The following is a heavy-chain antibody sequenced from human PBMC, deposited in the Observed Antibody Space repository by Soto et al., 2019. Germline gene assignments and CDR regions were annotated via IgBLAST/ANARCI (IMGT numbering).Heavy chain of an antibody. V-gene: IGHV3-7*01. D-gene: IGHD2-2*01. CDR1: GFTFIKSW. CDR2: MNEGGSRQ. Sequence: GGSLRLSCATSGFTFIKSWMIWVRQAPGKGLEWVARMNEGGSRQYYLDSVKGRITISRDNAKNSLYLQMNNLRAEDTAIYYCARAKGLSPEERFDYWGQGTLVSVSS. J-gene: IGHJ4*02. CDR3: ARAKGLSPEERFDY.